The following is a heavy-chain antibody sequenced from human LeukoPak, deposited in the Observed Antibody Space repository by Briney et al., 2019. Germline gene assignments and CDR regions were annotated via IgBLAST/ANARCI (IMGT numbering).Heavy chain of an antibody. Sequence: SESLSLTCTVSGGSISSYYWSWIRQPPGKGLEWIGYIYYSGSTNYNPSLKSRVTISVDTSKNQFSLKLSSVTAADTAVYYCARDGDSSGWYDYWGQGTLVTVSS. CDR2: IYYSGST. V-gene: IGHV4-59*01. CDR3: ARDGDSSGWYDY. J-gene: IGHJ4*02. D-gene: IGHD6-19*01. CDR1: GGSISSYY.